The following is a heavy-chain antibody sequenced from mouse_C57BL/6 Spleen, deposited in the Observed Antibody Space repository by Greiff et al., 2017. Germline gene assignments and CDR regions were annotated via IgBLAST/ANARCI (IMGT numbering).Heavy chain of an antibody. CDR1: GFSLSTSGMG. V-gene: IGHV8-12*01. J-gene: IGHJ3*01. Sequence: VKLVESGPGILQSSQTLSLTCSFSGFSLSTSGMGVSWIRQPSGKGLEWLAHIYWDDDKRYNPSLKSRLTISKDTSRNQVFLKITSVDTADTATYYCARRALSGNPFAYWGQGTLVTVSA. CDR3: ARRALSGNPFAY. D-gene: IGHD1-3*01. CDR2: IYWDDDK.